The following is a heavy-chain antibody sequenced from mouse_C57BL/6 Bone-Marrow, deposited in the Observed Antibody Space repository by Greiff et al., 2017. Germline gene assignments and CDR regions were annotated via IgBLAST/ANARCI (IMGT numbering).Heavy chain of an antibody. Sequence: EVQVVESGGGLVKPGGSLKLSCAASGFTFSDYGMHWVRQAPEKGLEWVAYISSGSSTIYYADTVKGRFTISRDNAKNTLYLQMTSLRSEDTAMYYCARGDYGSSPHWYFDVWGTGTTVTVSS. V-gene: IGHV5-17*01. D-gene: IGHD1-1*01. CDR3: ARGDYGSSPHWYFDV. CDR2: ISSGSSTI. CDR1: GFTFSDYG. J-gene: IGHJ1*03.